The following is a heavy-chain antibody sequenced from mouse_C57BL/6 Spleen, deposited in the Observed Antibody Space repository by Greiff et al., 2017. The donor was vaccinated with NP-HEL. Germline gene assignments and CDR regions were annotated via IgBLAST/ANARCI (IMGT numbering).Heavy chain of an antibody. V-gene: IGHV1-12*01. J-gene: IGHJ2*01. D-gene: IGHD2-10*02. CDR3: ARGKEYLYYFDY. Sequence: QVQLKESGAELVRPGASVKMSCKASGYTFTSYNMHWVKQTPRQGLEWIGAIYPGNGDTSYNQKFKGKATLTVDKSSSTAYMQLSSLTSEDSAVYFCARGKEYLYYFDYWGQGTTLTVSS. CDR1: GYTFTSYN. CDR2: IYPGNGDT.